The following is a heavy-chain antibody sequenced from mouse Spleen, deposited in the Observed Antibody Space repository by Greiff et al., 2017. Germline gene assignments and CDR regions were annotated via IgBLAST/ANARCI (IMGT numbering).Heavy chain of an antibody. Sequence: EVMLVESGGGLVKPGGSLKLSCAASGFTFRSYAMSWVRQSPEKRLEWVAEISSGGRYTYYPDTVTGRFTISRDNAKNTLYLEMSSRRSEDTAMYYCATTTASDFDVWGAGTTVTVSA. CDR1: GFTFRSYA. J-gene: IGHJ1*01. CDR2: ISSGGRYT. V-gene: IGHV5-9-4*01. D-gene: IGHD1-2*01. CDR3: ATTTASDFDV.